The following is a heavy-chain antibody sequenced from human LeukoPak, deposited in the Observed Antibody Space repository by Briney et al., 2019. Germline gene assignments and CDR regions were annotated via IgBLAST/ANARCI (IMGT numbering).Heavy chain of an antibody. Sequence: SETLSLTCNVSGVSIRGSNYYWGLIRQPPGKGLQWIGSIHYSGTTYCNPSLKSRVTISVDTSKNHFSLQLSSVSAADTAVYYCARTSSGPNWFDPWGQGTLVTVSS. CDR3: ARTSSGPNWFDP. J-gene: IGHJ5*02. D-gene: IGHD3-22*01. V-gene: IGHV4-39*02. CDR1: GVSIRGSNYY. CDR2: IHYSGTT.